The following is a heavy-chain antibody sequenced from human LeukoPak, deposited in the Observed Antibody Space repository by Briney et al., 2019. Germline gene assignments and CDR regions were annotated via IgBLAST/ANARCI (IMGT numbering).Heavy chain of an antibody. J-gene: IGHJ5*02. V-gene: IGHV1-2*04. CDR3: AYSSSWYNWFDP. CDR1: GYTFPGYY. Sequence: ASVKVSCKASGYTFPGYYMHWVRQAPGQGLEWMGRINPNSGGTNYAQKFQGWVTMTRDTSISTAYMELSRLRSDDTAVYYCAYSSSWYNWFDPWGQGTLVTVSS. CDR2: INPNSGGT. D-gene: IGHD6-13*01.